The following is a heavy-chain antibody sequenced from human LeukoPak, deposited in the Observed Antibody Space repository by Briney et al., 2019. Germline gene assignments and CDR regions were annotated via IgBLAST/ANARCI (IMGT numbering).Heavy chain of an antibody. D-gene: IGHD5-12*01. J-gene: IGHJ2*01. Sequence: GGSLRLSCAASGFIFSNYDMNWVRQAPGKGLEWVSFISSGGSTIFYADPVKGRFTISRDDAKNSLYVQMNNLRVEDTAVYYCARDENGDSDFDLWGRGTLVTVSS. V-gene: IGHV3-48*01. CDR1: GFIFSNYD. CDR2: ISSGGSTI. CDR3: ARDENGDSDFDL.